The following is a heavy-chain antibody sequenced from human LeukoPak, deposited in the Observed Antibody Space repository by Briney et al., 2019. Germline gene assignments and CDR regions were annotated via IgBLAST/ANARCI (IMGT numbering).Heavy chain of an antibody. Sequence: ASVKVSCKASGYTFTDYFMHWVRQAPGQGLEWMGWINPNSGGTNFAQKFQGRVTMTRDTSISTAYMELRSLTSDDTAVYYCARGRYNAYWGQGTLVTVSS. V-gene: IGHV1-2*02. D-gene: IGHD1-14*01. CDR2: INPNSGGT. J-gene: IGHJ4*02. CDR3: ARGRYNAY. CDR1: GYTFTDYF.